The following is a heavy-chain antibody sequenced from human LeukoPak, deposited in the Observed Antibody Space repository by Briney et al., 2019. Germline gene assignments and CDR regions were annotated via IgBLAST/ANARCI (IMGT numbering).Heavy chain of an antibody. CDR2: VSYDGTKK. J-gene: IGHJ4*02. Sequence: GGSLRLSCAASGFTFSNYRMHWLRQTPGKGLEWVAVVSYDGTKKDYADSVKGRFTISRDNSKNTLYLQMNSLRGEDTAVYYCAMLDYGDLISFGFWGQGTLVTVSS. CDR1: GFTFSNYR. D-gene: IGHD4-17*01. CDR3: AMLDYGDLISFGF. V-gene: IGHV3-30-3*01.